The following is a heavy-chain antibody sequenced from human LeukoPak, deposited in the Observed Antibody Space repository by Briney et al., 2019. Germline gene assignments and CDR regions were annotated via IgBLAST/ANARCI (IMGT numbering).Heavy chain of an antibody. Sequence: SVKVSCKASGGTFSSYAISWVRQAPGQGLEWMGGIIPIFGTANYAQKFQGRVTITADESTSTAYMELSSLRSEDTAVYYCASNPDYSNRHFDYWSQGTLVTVSS. V-gene: IGHV1-69*13. CDR2: IIPIFGTA. CDR1: GGTFSSYA. J-gene: IGHJ4*02. CDR3: ASNPDYSNRHFDY. D-gene: IGHD4-11*01.